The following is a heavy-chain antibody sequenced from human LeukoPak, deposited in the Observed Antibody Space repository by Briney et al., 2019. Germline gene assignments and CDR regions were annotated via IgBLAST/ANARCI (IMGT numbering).Heavy chain of an antibody. CDR3: ASGGYGANSQLHYY. V-gene: IGHV1-2*02. Sequence: ASVKVSCKASGYSFTGYYLHWVRQAPGQGLEWMGWINPKTGATNYAQNFQGRVTMTRDTSISAAYMELSGRTSDDTAVYYCASGGYGANSQLHYYWGQGTLVTVSS. D-gene: IGHD4-23*01. CDR1: GYSFTGYY. CDR2: INPKTGAT. J-gene: IGHJ4*02.